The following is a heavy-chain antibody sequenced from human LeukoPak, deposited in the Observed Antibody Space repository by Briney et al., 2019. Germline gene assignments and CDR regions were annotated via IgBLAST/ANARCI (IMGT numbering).Heavy chain of an antibody. CDR2: IWYDGSNK. V-gene: IGHV3-33*01. CDR3: ARVAAGTYWFDP. CDR1: GFTFSSYG. Sequence: GRSLRLSCAASGFTFSSYGMYWVRQAPGKGLEWVAIIWYDGSNKYYADSVEGRFTISRDDSKNTVYLEMNSLRAEDTAVYYCARVAAGTYWFDPWGQGTPVTVSS. J-gene: IGHJ5*02. D-gene: IGHD6-13*01.